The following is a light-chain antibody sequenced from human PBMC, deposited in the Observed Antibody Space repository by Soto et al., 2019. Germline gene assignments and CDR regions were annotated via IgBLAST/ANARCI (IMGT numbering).Light chain of an antibody. CDR3: QQYNNWPRT. Sequence: EIVMTQSPATLSVSPGERATLSCRASQSVSSDLAWYHHKPGQAPRLLIYGASTRATGIPARFSGSGSGTEFTLTINSLQSEDFAVYYCQQYNNWPRTFGQGTKVEI. J-gene: IGKJ1*01. V-gene: IGKV3-15*01. CDR2: GAS. CDR1: QSVSSD.